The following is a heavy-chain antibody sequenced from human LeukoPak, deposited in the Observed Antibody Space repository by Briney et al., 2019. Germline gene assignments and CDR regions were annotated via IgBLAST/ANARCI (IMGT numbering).Heavy chain of an antibody. Sequence: PGGSLRLSCAASGFTFSSYAMSWVRQAPGKGLEWVSAISGSGGSTYYADSVKGRFTISRDNSKNTLYLQLNSLRAEDTAVYYCARQDCSGGDCYFFDWGQGTLVTVSS. CDR1: GFTFSSYA. CDR3: ARQDCSGGDCYFFD. V-gene: IGHV3-23*01. D-gene: IGHD2-15*01. CDR2: ISGSGGST. J-gene: IGHJ4*02.